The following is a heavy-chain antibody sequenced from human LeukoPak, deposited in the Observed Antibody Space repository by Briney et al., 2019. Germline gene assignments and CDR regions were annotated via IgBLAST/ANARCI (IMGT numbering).Heavy chain of an antibody. CDR3: AKNPLYYYDSSGYCSWFDP. CDR1: GFTFTDTY. D-gene: IGHD3-22*01. V-gene: IGHV3-11*04. J-gene: IGHJ5*02. Sequence: GGSLRLSCAVSGFTFTDTYMTWIRQAPGKGLESLSYISPSGTDISYADSVKGRFTISRDNAKNSLYLQMNSLRAEDTAVYYCAKNPLYYYDSSGYCSWFDPWGQGTLVTISS. CDR2: ISPSGTDI.